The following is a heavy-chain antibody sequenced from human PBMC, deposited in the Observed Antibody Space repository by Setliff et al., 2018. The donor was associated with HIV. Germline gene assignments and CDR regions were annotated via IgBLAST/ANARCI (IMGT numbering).Heavy chain of an antibody. D-gene: IGHD3-22*01. CDR3: ARSRTSSGYYGVTGYGMDV. CDR2: IYYSGST. V-gene: IGHV4-59*01. CDR1: GGSFSSDY. J-gene: IGHJ6*02. Sequence: SETLSLTCAVYGGSFSSDYWSWIRQPPGKGLEWIGYIYYSGSTNYNPSLKSRVTISVVTSKNQFSLKLNSVTTADTAVYYCARSRTSSGYYGVTGYGMDVWGQGTTVTVSS.